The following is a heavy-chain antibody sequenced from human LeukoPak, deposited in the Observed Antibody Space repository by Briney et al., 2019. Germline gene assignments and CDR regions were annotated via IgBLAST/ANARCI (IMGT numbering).Heavy chain of an antibody. Sequence: SETLSLTCIVSGDSISSGGYFWSWIRQHPGKGLEWIGYIYSSETAYYNPSLKSRVSISIDTSENQFSLRLTSVTAADTAVYYCARTIGGCVTFDYWGQGTLVTVSS. V-gene: IGHV4-31*03. CDR3: ARTIGGCVTFDY. J-gene: IGHJ4*02. D-gene: IGHD2-15*01. CDR1: GDSISSGGYF. CDR2: IYSSETA.